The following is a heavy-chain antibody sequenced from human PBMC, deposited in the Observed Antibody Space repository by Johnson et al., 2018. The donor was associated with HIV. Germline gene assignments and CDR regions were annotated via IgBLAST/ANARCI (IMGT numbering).Heavy chain of an antibody. J-gene: IGHJ3*02. CDR3: ASCSKQWLVRPNAFDI. Sequence: QVQLVESGGGVVQPGRSLRLSCAASGFTVSSYAMHWVRQAPGKGLEWVAVISYDGSNKYYADSVKGRFTISRDNSKNTLYLQMNSLRAEDTAVYYCASCSKQWLVRPNAFDIWGQGTMVTVSS. CDR2: ISYDGSNK. D-gene: IGHD6-19*01. CDR1: GFTVSSYA. V-gene: IGHV3-30*04.